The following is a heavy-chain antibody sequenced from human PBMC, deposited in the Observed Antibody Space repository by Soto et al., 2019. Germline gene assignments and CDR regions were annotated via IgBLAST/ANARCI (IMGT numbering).Heavy chain of an antibody. CDR1: GFTVSSNY. D-gene: IGHD2-2*01. CDR3: ARAQYCSSTSCYEG. J-gene: IGHJ4*02. V-gene: IGHV3-66*01. CDR2: IYSGGST. Sequence: GGSLRLSCAASGFTVSSNYMSWVRQAPGKGLEWVSVIYSGGSTYYADSVKGRFTISRDNSKNTLYLQMNSLRAEDTAVYYCARAQYCSSTSCYEGWGQGTLVSVSS.